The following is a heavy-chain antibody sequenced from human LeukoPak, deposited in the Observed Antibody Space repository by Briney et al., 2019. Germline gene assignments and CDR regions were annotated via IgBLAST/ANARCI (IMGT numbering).Heavy chain of an antibody. J-gene: IGHJ6*03. CDR3: TTDPKYYYYMDV. CDR2: IKSKTDGGTT. Sequence: GGSLRLSCAASGFTFSNAWMSWVRQAPGKGLEWVGRIKSKTDGGTTDYAAPVKGRFTISRDDSKNTLYLQMNSLKTEDTAVYYCTTDPKYYYYMDVWGKGTMVTVSS. CDR1: GFTFSNAW. V-gene: IGHV3-15*01.